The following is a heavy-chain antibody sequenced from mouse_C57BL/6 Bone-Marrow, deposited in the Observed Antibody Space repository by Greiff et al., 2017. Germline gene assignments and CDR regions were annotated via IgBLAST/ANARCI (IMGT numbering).Heavy chain of an antibody. CDR3: TRDRGLLRDWYFDV. CDR2: ISSGGDYI. V-gene: IGHV5-9-1*02. CDR1: GFTFSSYA. Sequence: DVKLVESGAGLVKPGGSLKLSCAASGFTFSSYAMSWVRQTPEKRLEWVAYISSGGDYIYYADTVKGRFTISRDNARHTLYLQMSSLKSEDTAMYYCTRDRGLLRDWYFDVWGTGTTVTVSS. D-gene: IGHD1-1*01. J-gene: IGHJ1*03.